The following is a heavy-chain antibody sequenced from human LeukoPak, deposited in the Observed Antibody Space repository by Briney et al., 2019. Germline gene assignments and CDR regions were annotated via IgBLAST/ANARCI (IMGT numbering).Heavy chain of an antibody. J-gene: IGHJ4*02. CDR1: GFTFSSYW. CDR3: ARDPPSGSGGSCYPDY. D-gene: IGHD2-15*01. V-gene: IGHV3-7*01. CDR2: IKQDGSEK. Sequence: GGSLRLSCAASGFTFSSYWMSWVRQAPGKGLEWVANIKQDGSEKYYVDSVKGRFTISRDNAKNSLYLQMNSLRAEDTAVYYCARDPPSGSGGSCYPDYWGQGTLVTVSS.